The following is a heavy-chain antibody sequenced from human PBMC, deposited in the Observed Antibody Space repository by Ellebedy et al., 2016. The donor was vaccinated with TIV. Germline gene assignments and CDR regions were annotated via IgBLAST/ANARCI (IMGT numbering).Heavy chain of an antibody. CDR1: GFSFDDYA. CDR3: AKGSTIALLTCVDY. J-gene: IGHJ4*02. D-gene: IGHD1-1*01. Sequence: PGGFLRLSCAASGFSFDDYAMHWVRQAPGKGLEWVSGISWNSVSIGYADPVKGRFTISRDNARKSLYLHMNSLRAEDTALYYCAKGSTIALLTCVDYWGQGTLVTVSS. CDR2: ISWNSVSI. V-gene: IGHV3-9*01.